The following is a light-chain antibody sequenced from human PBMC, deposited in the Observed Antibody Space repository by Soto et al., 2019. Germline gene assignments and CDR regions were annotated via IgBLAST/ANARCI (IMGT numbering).Light chain of an antibody. CDR1: QGVSNY. V-gene: IGKV1-27*01. Sequence: DIQMTQSPSSLSASVGDRVTITCRASQGVSNYLAWYQQKPGKVPKLLIYAASTLQSGVPSRFSGSGSGTDLTRTISSLQPEDVATYYCQKYNSAPRTVGQSTKVDIK. CDR3: QKYNSAPRT. CDR2: AAS. J-gene: IGKJ1*01.